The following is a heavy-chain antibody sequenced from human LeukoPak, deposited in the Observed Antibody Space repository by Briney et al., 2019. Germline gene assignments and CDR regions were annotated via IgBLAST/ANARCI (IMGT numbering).Heavy chain of an antibody. J-gene: IGHJ6*03. D-gene: IGHD5-18*01. V-gene: IGHV1-8*03. CDR3: ARGTLDTAMVHYYYYYYMDV. Sequence: ASVKVSCKASGYTLTSYDINWVRQATGQGLERMGWMNPNSGKTGYAQKFQGRVTITRNTSISTAYMELSSLRSEDTAVYYCARGTLDTAMVHYYYYYYMDVWGKGTTVTVSS. CDR2: MNPNSGKT. CDR1: GYTLTSYD.